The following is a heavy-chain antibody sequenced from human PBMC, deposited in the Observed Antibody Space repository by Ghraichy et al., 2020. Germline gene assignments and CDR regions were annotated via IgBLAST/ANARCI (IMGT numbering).Heavy chain of an antibody. J-gene: IGHJ3*02. D-gene: IGHD3-16*02. V-gene: IGHV3-7*03. CDR2: IKQDGSEK. Sequence: GSLRLSCAASGFTFSSYWMSWVRQAPGKGLEWVANIKQDGSEKYYVDSVKGRFTISRDNAKNSLYLQMNSLRAEDTAVYYCARGVITFGGVIVTHNAFDIWGQGTMVTVSS. CDR1: GFTFSSYW. CDR3: ARGVITFGGVIVTHNAFDI.